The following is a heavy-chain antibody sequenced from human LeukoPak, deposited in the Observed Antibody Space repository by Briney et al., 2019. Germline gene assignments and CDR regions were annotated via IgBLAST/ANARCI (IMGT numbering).Heavy chain of an antibody. CDR1: GFTFSSSG. Sequence: GGSLRLSCAASGFTFSSSGMHWVRQAPGTGLEWVAFISHEGTETYYADSVKGRFTISRDNSKNTLYLQMNSLRDEDTAVFYCATDRGWYFDYWGQGTLVTVSS. D-gene: IGHD6-19*01. J-gene: IGHJ4*02. V-gene: IGHV3-30*03. CDR2: ISHEGTET. CDR3: ATDRGWYFDY.